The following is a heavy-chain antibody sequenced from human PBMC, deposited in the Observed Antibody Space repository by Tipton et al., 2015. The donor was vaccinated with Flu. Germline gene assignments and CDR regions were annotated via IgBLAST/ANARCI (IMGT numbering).Heavy chain of an antibody. CDR3: ASSDYYVSDHY. D-gene: IGHD3-10*01. V-gene: IGHV4-38-2*02. Sequence: TLSLTCTVSGYSISSGYYWGWVRQPPGKGLEWIGCIYPRGSTYYNPSLKSRVAISVDTSKNQVSLNLGSVTAADTAFYYCASSDYYVSDHYWGQGTLVTVSS. CDR2: IYPRGST. CDR1: GYSISSGYY. J-gene: IGHJ4*02.